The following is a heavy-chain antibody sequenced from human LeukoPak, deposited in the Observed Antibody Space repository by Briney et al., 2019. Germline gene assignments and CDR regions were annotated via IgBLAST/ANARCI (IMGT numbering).Heavy chain of an antibody. D-gene: IGHD3-22*01. CDR3: ASPSPAYDSSGYYYDAEYFQH. CDR1: GGTFSSYA. V-gene: IGHV1-69*13. CDR2: IIPIFGTA. Sequence: SVKVSCTASGGTFSSYAISWARQAPGQGLEWMGGIIPIFGTANYAQKFQGRVTITADESTSTAYMELSSLRSEDTAVYYCASPSPAYDSSGYYYDAEYFQHWGQGTLVTVSS. J-gene: IGHJ1*01.